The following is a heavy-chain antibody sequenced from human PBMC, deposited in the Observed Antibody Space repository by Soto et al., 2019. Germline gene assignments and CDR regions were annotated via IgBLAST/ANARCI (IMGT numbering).Heavy chain of an antibody. CDR2: IIPIFGTA. CDR3: ARDSHLFDILTGYSSSFDY. J-gene: IGHJ4*02. D-gene: IGHD3-9*01. Sequence: QVQLVQSGAEVKKPGSSVKVSCKASGGTFSSYAISWVRQAPGQGLEWMGGIIPIFGTANYAQKFQGRVTITADESTSTAYMRLSSLGSEDTAVYYCARDSHLFDILTGYSSSFDYWGQGTLVTVSS. CDR1: GGTFSSYA. V-gene: IGHV1-69*01.